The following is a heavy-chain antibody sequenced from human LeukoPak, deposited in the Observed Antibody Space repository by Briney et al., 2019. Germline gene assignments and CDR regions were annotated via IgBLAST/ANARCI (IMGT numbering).Heavy chain of an antibody. CDR1: GCTVSSNY. V-gene: IGHV3-66*01. CDR3: ARGYDSSGYYYVPFDY. J-gene: IGHJ4*02. Sequence: SGGSLRLSCAASGCTVSSNYMSWVRQAPGKGLEWVSVIYSGGSTDYADSVKGRFTISRDNSKNTLYLQMNSLRAEDTAVYYCARGYDSSGYYYVPFDYWGQGTLVTVSS. D-gene: IGHD3-22*01. CDR2: IYSGGST.